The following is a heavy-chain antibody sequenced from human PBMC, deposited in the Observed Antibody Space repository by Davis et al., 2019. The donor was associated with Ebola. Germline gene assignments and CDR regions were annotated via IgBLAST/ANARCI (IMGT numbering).Heavy chain of an antibody. CDR2: IYYSGST. D-gene: IGHD6-13*01. J-gene: IGHJ4*02. CDR1: GGSVSSGSYY. CDR3: ARGYNNSWYLRPYYFDY. Sequence: MPSETLSLTCTVSGGSVSSGSYYWTWIRQPPGKGLDWIGYIYYSGSTNYNPSLKSRVTISVDTSKNQFSLKLSSMTAADTAIYYCARGYNNSWYLRPYYFDYWGQGTLVTVSS. V-gene: IGHV4-61*01.